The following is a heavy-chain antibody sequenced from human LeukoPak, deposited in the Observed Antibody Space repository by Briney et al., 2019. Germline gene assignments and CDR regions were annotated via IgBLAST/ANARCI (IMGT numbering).Heavy chain of an antibody. J-gene: IGHJ3*02. V-gene: IGHV4-34*01. D-gene: IGHD4-17*01. Sequence: PSETLSLTCTVYGGSFSGYYWSWIRQSPGKGLEWIGEINHSGSTNYNPPLKSRVTISVDTSKNQFSLKMSSVTAADTAVYYCVRTTLTTIAAFDIWGQGTMVTVFS. CDR1: GGSFSGYY. CDR2: INHSGST. CDR3: VRTTLTTIAAFDI.